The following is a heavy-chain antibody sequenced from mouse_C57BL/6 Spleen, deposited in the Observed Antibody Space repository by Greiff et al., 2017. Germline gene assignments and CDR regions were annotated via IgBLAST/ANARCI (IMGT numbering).Heavy chain of an antibody. Sequence: QVQLKQPGAELVKPGASVKMSCKASGYTFTSYWMHWVKQRPGRGLEWIGRIDPNSGGTKYNEKFKSKATLTVDKSSSTAYMQLSSLTSEDSAVYYCASPTGSCALDYWGQGTSVTVSS. CDR3: ASPTGSCALDY. V-gene: IGHV1-72*01. J-gene: IGHJ4*01. CDR1: GYTFTSYW. CDR2: IDPNSGGT. D-gene: IGHD4-1*01.